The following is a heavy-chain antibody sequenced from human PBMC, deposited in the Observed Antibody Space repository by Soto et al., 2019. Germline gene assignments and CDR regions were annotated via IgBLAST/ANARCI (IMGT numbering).Heavy chain of an antibody. Sequence: QVQLVQAGAEVQKPGASVKVSCKASGYTFTGYYMHWVRQAPGQGLEWMGWINPNCGGTNYAQKFQGRVTITRDTSMSTAYIELSRLRSDDTAVYYCARSIYESSDYSLDYWGQGTLVTVAS. D-gene: IGHD3-22*01. V-gene: IGHV1-2*02. CDR3: ARSIYESSDYSLDY. J-gene: IGHJ4*02. CDR2: INPNCGGT. CDR1: GYTFTGYY.